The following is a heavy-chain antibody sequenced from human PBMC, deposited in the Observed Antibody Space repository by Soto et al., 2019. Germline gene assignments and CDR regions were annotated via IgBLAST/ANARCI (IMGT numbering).Heavy chain of an antibody. CDR1: GFTFSSYG. CDR3: ARAGIAVAGTAYYYGMDV. Sequence: GGSLRLSCAASGFTFSSYGMHWVRQAPGKGLEWVAVIWYDGSNKYYADSVKGRFTISRDNSKNTLYLQMNSLRAEDTAVYYCARAGIAVAGTAYYYGMDVWGQGTTVTVSS. V-gene: IGHV3-33*01. J-gene: IGHJ6*02. CDR2: IWYDGSNK. D-gene: IGHD6-19*01.